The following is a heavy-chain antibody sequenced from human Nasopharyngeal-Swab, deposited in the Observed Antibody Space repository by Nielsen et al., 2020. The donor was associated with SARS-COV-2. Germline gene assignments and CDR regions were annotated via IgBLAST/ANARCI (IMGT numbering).Heavy chain of an antibody. CDR3: ARYDDYYDSSGYAY. V-gene: IGHV3-23*01. CDR1: GFRFDSYA. CDR2: IRGSGITT. D-gene: IGHD3-22*01. J-gene: IGHJ4*02. Sequence: GESLKISCAASGFRFDSYAMSWVRQAPGKGLEWVSAIRGSGITTYYADSVKGRFTISRDNSKNTLNLQMNSLRPEDTAVYYCARYDDYYDSSGYAYWGQGTLVTVSS.